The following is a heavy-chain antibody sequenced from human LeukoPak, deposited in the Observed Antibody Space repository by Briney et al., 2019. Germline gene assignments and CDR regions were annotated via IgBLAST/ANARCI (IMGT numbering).Heavy chain of an antibody. V-gene: IGHV1-2*04. CDR3: ARARSYRHQLNALSYWFDP. CDR2: INPNSGGT. J-gene: IGHJ5*02. Sequence: ASVKVSCKASGYTFTGYYMHWVRQAPGQGLEWMGWINPNSGGTNYAQKFQGWVTMTRDASISTAYMELSRLRSEDTAVYYCARARSYRHQLNALSYWFDPWGQGTLVTVSS. D-gene: IGHD5-24*01. CDR1: GYTFTGYY.